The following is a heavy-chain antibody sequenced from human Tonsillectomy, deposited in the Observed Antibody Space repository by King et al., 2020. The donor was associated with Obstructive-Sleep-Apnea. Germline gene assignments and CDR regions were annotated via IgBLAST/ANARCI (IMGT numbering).Heavy chain of an antibody. CDR1: GFTFGSYA. D-gene: IGHD3-10*01. J-gene: IGHJ4*02. V-gene: IGHV3-30-3*01. CDR2: ISYDGNNK. CDR3: AKGEGPGRAADY. Sequence: VQLVESGGGVVQPGKSLRLSCAASGFTFGSYAMHWVRQAPGKGLEWVAVISYDGNNKYYADSVKGRFTISRDNSKKTVYLQMNSLTPEDTAVYYCAKGEGPGRAADYWGQGTLVTVSS.